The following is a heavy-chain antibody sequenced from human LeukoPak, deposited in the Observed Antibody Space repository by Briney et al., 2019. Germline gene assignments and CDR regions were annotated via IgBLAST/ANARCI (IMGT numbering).Heavy chain of an antibody. Sequence: GASVKVSCKASGYTFTTYDINWVRQATGQGLEWMGWMNPKSGNTGYAQKFQGRVTITRDTSISTAYMELGSLRSEDTAVCYCARVAGSIDYWGQGTLVTVSS. D-gene: IGHD6-19*01. CDR1: GYTFTTYD. V-gene: IGHV1-8*03. CDR3: ARVAGSIDY. J-gene: IGHJ4*02. CDR2: MNPKSGNT.